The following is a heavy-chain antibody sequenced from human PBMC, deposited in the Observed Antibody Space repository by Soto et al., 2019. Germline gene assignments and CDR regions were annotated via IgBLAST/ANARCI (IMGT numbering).Heavy chain of an antibody. Sequence: ASVKVSCKASGYTFTSYGISWVRQAPGQGLEWMGWISAYNGNTNYAQKLQGRVTMTTDTSTSTAYMELRSLRSDDTAVYYCARDQIVVVPAAMATKYYYYYYMDVWGKGTTVTVSS. V-gene: IGHV1-18*01. CDR2: ISAYNGNT. J-gene: IGHJ6*03. D-gene: IGHD2-2*01. CDR1: GYTFTSYG. CDR3: ARDQIVVVPAAMATKYYYYYYMDV.